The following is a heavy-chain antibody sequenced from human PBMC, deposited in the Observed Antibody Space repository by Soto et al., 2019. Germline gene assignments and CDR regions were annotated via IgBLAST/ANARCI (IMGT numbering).Heavy chain of an antibody. D-gene: IGHD4-17*01. V-gene: IGHV4-4*07. J-gene: IGHJ5*02. Sequence: SETLSLTCSVSGGSMSKFCWIWLRTHAGKGLEWMGRVYATGTSDYNPSLRSRIAMSVDISKKTFSLRLRSVTAADTGVYYCVRDGSKTLRDCFDPWGQGILVPVSS. CDR2: VYATGTS. CDR3: VRDGSKTLRDCFDP. CDR1: GGSMSKFC.